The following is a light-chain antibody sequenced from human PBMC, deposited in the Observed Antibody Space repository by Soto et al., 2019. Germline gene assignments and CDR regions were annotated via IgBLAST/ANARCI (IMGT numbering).Light chain of an antibody. CDR3: CSDAGSSAYV. Sequence: QSVLTQPASVSGSPGQSITISCTGTSSDVGSYNLVSWYQQHPGKAPKLMIYEGSKRPSGVSNRFSGSKSGNTASLTISGLQAEDESDYYCCSDAGSSAYVFXTGTNGTVL. CDR2: EGS. V-gene: IGLV2-23*01. J-gene: IGLJ1*01. CDR1: SSDVGSYNL.